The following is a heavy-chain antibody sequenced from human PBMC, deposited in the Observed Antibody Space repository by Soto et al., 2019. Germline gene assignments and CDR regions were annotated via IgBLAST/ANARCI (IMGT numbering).Heavy chain of an antibody. CDR1: GGSISTYY. J-gene: IGHJ6*03. D-gene: IGHD2-2*01. CDR3: ARDFGYCSTTSCGHYYYMDV. Sequence: QVQLQESGPGLVKPSETLSLTCTVSGGSISTYYWSLIRQPPGKEVEWIGYIYHSGNTNYNPSLKSRVTISIDTSKNQFSLRLSSVTAADTAVYYCARDFGYCSTTSCGHYYYMDVWGKGTTVSGSS. CDR2: IYHSGNT. V-gene: IGHV4-59*01.